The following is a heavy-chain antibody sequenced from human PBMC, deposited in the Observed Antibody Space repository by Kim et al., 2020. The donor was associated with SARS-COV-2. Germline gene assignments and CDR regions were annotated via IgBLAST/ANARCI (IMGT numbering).Heavy chain of an antibody. D-gene: IGHD3-10*01. CDR1: GFIIRTYW. CDR3: MRYPGTY. Sequence: GGSLRLSCVASGFIIRTYWMTWVRQPPGKGLEWVANINEGGSEAYYADSVKGRFTISRDNAKNSLYLQMNSLRAEDTAVYYCMRYPGTYWGQGTLVTVSS. J-gene: IGHJ4*02. V-gene: IGHV3-7*03. CDR2: INEGGSEA.